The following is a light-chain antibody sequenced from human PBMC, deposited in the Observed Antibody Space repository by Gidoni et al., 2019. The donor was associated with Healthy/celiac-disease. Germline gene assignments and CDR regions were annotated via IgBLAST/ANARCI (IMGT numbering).Light chain of an antibody. Sequence: IQLTQSPSSLSASVGDRVTITCRASQGISSYLAWYQQKPGKAPKLLTYAASTLQSGVPSRFSGSGSGTDFTLTISSLQPEDFATYYCQQLNSYLPFTFGPGTKVDIK. CDR1: QGISSY. V-gene: IGKV1-9*01. CDR2: AAS. J-gene: IGKJ3*01. CDR3: QQLNSYLPFT.